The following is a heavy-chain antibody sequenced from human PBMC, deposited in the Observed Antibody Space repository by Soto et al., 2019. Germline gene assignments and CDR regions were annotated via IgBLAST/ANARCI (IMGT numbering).Heavy chain of an antibody. CDR2: ISGSGGTT. CDR3: AKTSDTGWSRASDY. CDR1: GFTFSGYA. J-gene: IGHJ4*02. V-gene: IGHV3-23*01. D-gene: IGHD6-19*01. Sequence: EVQLLESGGGLVQPGGSLRLSCAASGFTFSGYAMSWVRQAPGKGLEWVSGISGSGGTTYYADSVKGRFTISRDNSKSTLYLQMNSLRAEDTAVYYCAKTSDTGWSRASDYWGQGTLVTVPS.